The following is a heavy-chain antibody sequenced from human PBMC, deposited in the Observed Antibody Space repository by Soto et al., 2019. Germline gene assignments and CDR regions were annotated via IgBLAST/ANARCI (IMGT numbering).Heavy chain of an antibody. Sequence: ETLSLTCPVAGGFISSYYWSWIRQPAGKGLEWIGRIYTSGSTNYNPSLKSRVTMSVDTSKTQFPLNLSALTAADPAVYFCARDGIQLWLDGRDRFDPWGQGTLVTVSS. V-gene: IGHV4-4*07. CDR2: IYTSGST. J-gene: IGHJ5*01. D-gene: IGHD5-18*01. CDR1: GGFISSYY. CDR3: ARDGIQLWLDGRDRFDP.